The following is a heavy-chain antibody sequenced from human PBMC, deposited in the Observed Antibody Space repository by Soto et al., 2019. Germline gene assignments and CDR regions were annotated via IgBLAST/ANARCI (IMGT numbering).Heavy chain of an antibody. Sequence: QITLKESGPTLVEPTQTLTLTCSFSGFSLTNSGVGVGWFRQAPGKALECLGIIYWDNDRRYNPSLKTRLTIPKDTLKNPVVLTMTYMELVDTGTYYWAHRGTSSGSWDVGWFESWGQGTPVTVS. D-gene: IGHD1-26*01. CDR3: AHRGTSSGSWDVGWFES. CDR1: GFSLTNSGVG. CDR2: IYWDNDR. J-gene: IGHJ5*01. V-gene: IGHV2-5*02.